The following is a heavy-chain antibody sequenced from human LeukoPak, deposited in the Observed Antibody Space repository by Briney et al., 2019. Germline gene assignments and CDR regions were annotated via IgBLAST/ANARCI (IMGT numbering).Heavy chain of an antibody. D-gene: IGHD1-1*01. V-gene: IGHV1-2*02. J-gene: IGHJ3*02. CDR1: GYTFTGYY. Sequence: ASVKISCKAFGYTFTGYYMHWVRQAPGQGLEWMGWINPNSGGTNYAQKFQGRVTMTRDTSISTAYMELSRLRSDDTAVYYCARDHGRWNDGDDAFDIWGQGTMVTVSS. CDR2: INPNSGGT. CDR3: ARDHGRWNDGDDAFDI.